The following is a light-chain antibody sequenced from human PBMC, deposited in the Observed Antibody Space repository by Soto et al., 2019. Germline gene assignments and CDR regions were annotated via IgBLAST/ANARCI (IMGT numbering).Light chain of an antibody. Sequence: SVLTQPPSVSAAPGQKVTISCSGSSXNIGGNSVSWYQQLPGTAPKLLIYDDNKRPSGIPDRFSGSKSGTSATLGITGFQTGDEADYYCGSWDSRLSAYVFGSGTKVTLL. J-gene: IGLJ1*01. V-gene: IGLV1-51*01. CDR2: DDN. CDR1: SXNIGGNS. CDR3: GSWDSRLSAYV.